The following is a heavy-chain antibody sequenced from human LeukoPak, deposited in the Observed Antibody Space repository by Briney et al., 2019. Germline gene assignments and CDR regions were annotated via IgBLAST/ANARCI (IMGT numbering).Heavy chain of an antibody. CDR3: ARDWGYDSGTYCVY. J-gene: IGHJ4*02. V-gene: IGHV3-30*03. D-gene: IGHD3-10*01. CDR2: ISYDGKKR. Sequence: GGSLRLSCAASGFTFSSYSMHWVRQAPGKGLEWVAVISYDGKKRFYADSVKSRFTISRDNSKNTVDLQMNSLRAEDMAVYYCARDWGYDSGTYCVYWGQGTLVTVSS. CDR1: GFTFSSYS.